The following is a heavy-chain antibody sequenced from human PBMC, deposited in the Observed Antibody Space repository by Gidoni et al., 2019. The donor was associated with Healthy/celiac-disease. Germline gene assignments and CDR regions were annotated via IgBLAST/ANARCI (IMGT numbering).Heavy chain of an antibody. CDR2: ISGSSGST. D-gene: IGHD4-17*01. J-gene: IGHJ4*02. CDR3: ANSRYYGDYLDY. V-gene: IGHV3-23*01. Sequence: EVQLLESGGGWVQPGGSLRLSCAASGFTFSSYAVSWVRQAPGKGLEWVSAISGSSGSTYYADCVKGRFTNSRDKSKNTLYLRMNSLRAEGTALYYCANSRYYGDYLDYWGQGTLVTVSS. CDR1: GFTFSSYA.